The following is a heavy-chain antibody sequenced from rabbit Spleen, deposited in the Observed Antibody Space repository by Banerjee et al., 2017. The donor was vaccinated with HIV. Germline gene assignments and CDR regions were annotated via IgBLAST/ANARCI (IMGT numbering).Heavy chain of an antibody. Sequence: QEQLMESGGGLVKPEASLTLTCTASGVSFSTSSYMCWVRQAPGKGLEWIGCIDTGSSGFTYFASWAKGRFTISKTSSTTVTLQMTSLTAADTATYFCARDTGSSFSSYGMDLWGPGTLVTVS. CDR3: ARDTGSSFSSYGMDL. V-gene: IGHV1S45*01. CDR2: IDTGSSGFT. D-gene: IGHD8-1*01. CDR1: GVSFSTSSY. J-gene: IGHJ6*01.